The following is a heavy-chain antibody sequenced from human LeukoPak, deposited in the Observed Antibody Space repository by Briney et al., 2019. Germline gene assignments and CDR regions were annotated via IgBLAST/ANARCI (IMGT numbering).Heavy chain of an antibody. CDR2: IIPIFGTA. Sequence: SVKVSCKASGYTFTGYYMHWARQAPGQGLEWMGGIIPIFGTANYAQKFQGRVTITADKSTSTAYMELSSLRSEDTAVYYCARSGYLAEYFQHWGQGTLVTVSS. V-gene: IGHV1-69*06. CDR3: ARSGYLAEYFQH. CDR1: GYTFTGYY. J-gene: IGHJ1*01. D-gene: IGHD3-22*01.